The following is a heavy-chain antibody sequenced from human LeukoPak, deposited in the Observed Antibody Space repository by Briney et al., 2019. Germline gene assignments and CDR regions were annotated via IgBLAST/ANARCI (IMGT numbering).Heavy chain of an antibody. CDR3: ASGLELDY. V-gene: IGHV3-23*01. CDR1: GFTFSNFA. D-gene: IGHD6-25*01. Sequence: GGSLRLSCAASGFTFSNFAMTWVRQAPGKGLEWVSVISTSGTYYAESVKGRFTISRDNSKNTLYLQMSSLRAEDTAVYYCASGLELDYWGQGTLVTVSS. CDR2: ISTSGT. J-gene: IGHJ4*02.